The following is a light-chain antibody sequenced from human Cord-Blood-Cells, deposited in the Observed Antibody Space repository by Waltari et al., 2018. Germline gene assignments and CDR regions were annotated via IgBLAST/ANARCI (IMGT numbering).Light chain of an antibody. CDR3: SSYTSSSTYV. Sequence: QSALTQPAPVSGSPGQSITIPCTGTRRDVGGYNHVPWYQQHPGKAPKLMIYEVSNRPSGVSNRFSGSKSGNTASLTISGLQAEDEADYYCSSYTSSSTYVFGTGTKVTVL. J-gene: IGLJ1*01. CDR1: RRDVGGYNH. CDR2: EVS. V-gene: IGLV2-14*01.